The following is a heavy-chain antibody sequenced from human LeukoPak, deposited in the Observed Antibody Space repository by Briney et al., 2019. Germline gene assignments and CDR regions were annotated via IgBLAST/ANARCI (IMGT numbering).Heavy chain of an antibody. V-gene: IGHV7-4-1*02. J-gene: IGHJ4*02. CDR2: INTNTGNP. Sequence: ASVKVSCKASGYTFTTYAMNWVRQAPGQGLQWMGWINTNTGNPTYAQGFTGRYVFSLDTSVSTAYLQISGLTADDTAVYFCGGDPRLGIRGYTYGYIEYWGQGTLVTVSS. D-gene: IGHD5-18*01. CDR1: GYTFTTYA. CDR3: GGDPRLGIRGYTYGYIEY.